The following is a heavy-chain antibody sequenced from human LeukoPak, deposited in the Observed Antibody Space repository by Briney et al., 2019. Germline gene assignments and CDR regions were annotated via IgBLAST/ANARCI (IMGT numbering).Heavy chain of an antibody. V-gene: IGHV3-23*01. D-gene: IGHD2-8*02. CDR2: ITGDGTRT. Sequence: GGSLRLSCAASGFTFSSCAMTWVRQAPGKGLEWVASITGDGTRTYYTDSVKGRFTISRDNSKNTLYLQMNSLRADETAIYYCASRPRTDMGPLDYWGQGTLVTVST. CDR1: GFTFSSCA. J-gene: IGHJ4*02. CDR3: ASRPRTDMGPLDY.